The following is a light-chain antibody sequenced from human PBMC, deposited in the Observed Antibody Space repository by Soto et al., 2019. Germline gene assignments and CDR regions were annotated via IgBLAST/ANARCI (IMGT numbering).Light chain of an antibody. CDR2: DAS. J-gene: IGKJ4*01. CDR1: QSVSSY. Sequence: EIVLTQSPGTLSLSQGERATLSCRASQSVSSYLAWYQQKPGQAPRLLIYDASNRATGIPARFSGSGSGTDFTLTISSLEPEDFAVYYCLQRSNWLTFGGGTKVDIK. V-gene: IGKV3-11*01. CDR3: LQRSNWLT.